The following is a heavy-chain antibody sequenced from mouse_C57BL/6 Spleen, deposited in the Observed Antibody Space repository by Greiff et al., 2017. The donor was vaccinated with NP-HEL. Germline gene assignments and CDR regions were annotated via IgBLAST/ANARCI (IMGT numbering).Heavy chain of an antibody. Sequence: VQGVESGAELVKPGASVKMSCKASGYTFTTYPIEWMKQNHGKSLEWIGNFHPYNDDTKYNEKFKGKATLTVEKSSSTVYLELSRLTSDDSAVYYCARGTYYSNNYAMDYWGQGTSVTVSS. CDR1: GYTFTTYP. J-gene: IGHJ4*01. CDR3: ARGTYYSNNYAMDY. CDR2: FHPYNDDT. D-gene: IGHD2-5*01. V-gene: IGHV1-47*01.